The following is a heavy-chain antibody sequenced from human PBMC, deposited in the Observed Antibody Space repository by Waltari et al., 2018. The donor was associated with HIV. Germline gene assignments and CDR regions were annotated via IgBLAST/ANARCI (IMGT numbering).Heavy chain of an antibody. CDR3: ARGVGPDHIWANYPDF. D-gene: IGHD3-16*01. V-gene: IGHV4-34*01. CDR1: GESFSDYH. CDR2: ISRGGST. Sequence: QVELQQWGTGLLKPSETLSLTCAVYGESFSDYHREPYRSFNYYRWNWCRQPPGKALEWIGEISRGGSTNYNPSLKRPISLSIDTSKKQFSLKLPSVTAADTAVYYCARGVGPDHIWANYPDFWGQGSLVVVSP. J-gene: IGHJ4*02.